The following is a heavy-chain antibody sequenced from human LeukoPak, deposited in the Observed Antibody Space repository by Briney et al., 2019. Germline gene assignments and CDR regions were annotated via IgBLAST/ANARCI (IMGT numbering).Heavy chain of an antibody. CDR3: AKSDVITMIVEYYFDY. CDR1: GYTFTSYY. J-gene: IGHJ4*02. Sequence: ASVKVSCKASGYTFTSYYMHWVRQAPGQGLEWMGIINPSGGSTSYAQKFQGRVTMTRDMSTSTVYMELSSLRSEDTAVYYCAKSDVITMIVEYYFDYWGQGTLVTVSS. V-gene: IGHV1-46*01. CDR2: INPSGGST. D-gene: IGHD3-22*01.